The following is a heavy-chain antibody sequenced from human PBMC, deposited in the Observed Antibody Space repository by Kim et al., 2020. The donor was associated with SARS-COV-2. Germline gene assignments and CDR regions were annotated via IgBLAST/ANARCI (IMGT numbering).Heavy chain of an antibody. CDR1: GGSFSGYY. V-gene: IGHV4-34*01. D-gene: IGHD5-18*01. J-gene: IGHJ4*02. CDR3: ARGSWIQLWYHLRPVYYFDY. Sequence: SETLSLTCAVYGGSFSGYYWSWIRQPPGKGLEWIGEINHSGSTNYNPSLKSRVTISVDTSKNQFSLKLSSVTAADTAVYYCARGSWIQLWYHLRPVYYFDYWGQGTLVTVSS. CDR2: INHSGST.